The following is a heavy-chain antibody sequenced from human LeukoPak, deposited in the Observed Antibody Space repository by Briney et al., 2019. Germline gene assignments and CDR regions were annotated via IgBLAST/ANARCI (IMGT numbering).Heavy chain of an antibody. CDR3: ARDTHYYDSSGHGADY. CDR1: GFTFSDYY. V-gene: IGHV3-11*01. J-gene: IGHJ4*02. Sequence: GGSLRLSCAASGFTFSDYYMSWILQSPGKGLEWVSYISSSGSTIYYAASVKGRFTISRDNAKNSLYLQMNSLRAEDTAVYYCARDTHYYDSSGHGADYWGQGTLVTVSS. CDR2: ISSSGSTI. D-gene: IGHD3-22*01.